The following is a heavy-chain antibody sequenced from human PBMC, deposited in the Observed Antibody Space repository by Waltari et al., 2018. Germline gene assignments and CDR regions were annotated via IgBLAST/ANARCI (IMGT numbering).Heavy chain of an antibody. J-gene: IGHJ4*02. CDR1: GSTFTSYG. V-gene: IGHV1-18*01. CDR3: ARDGADYYGSGSYSPRTFGY. CDR2: ISAYNGNR. Sequence: QVQLVQSGAEVKKPGASVKVSCKASGSTFTSYGINWVRRAPGQGPRWMGWISAYNGNRYFAQNVQDRLTMTTDTSTNIAYMELRSLRSDDTAVYYCARDGADYYGSGSYSPRTFGYWGQGTLVTVSS. D-gene: IGHD3-10*01.